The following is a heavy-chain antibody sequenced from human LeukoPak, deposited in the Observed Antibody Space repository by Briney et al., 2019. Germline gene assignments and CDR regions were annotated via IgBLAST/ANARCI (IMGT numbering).Heavy chain of an antibody. CDR1: GFTFGDYA. Sequence: PGRSLRLSCTASGFTFGDYAMSWFRQAPGKGLEWVSVIYSGGSTYYADSVKGRFTISRDNSKNTLYLQMNSLRAEDTAVYYCARDRPLDYWGQGTLVTASS. V-gene: IGHV3-66*01. CDR3: ARDRPLDY. J-gene: IGHJ4*02. CDR2: IYSGGST.